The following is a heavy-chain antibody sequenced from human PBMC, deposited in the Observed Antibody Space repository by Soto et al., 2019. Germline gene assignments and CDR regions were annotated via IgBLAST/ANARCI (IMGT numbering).Heavy chain of an antibody. CDR3: AMLYSSTDF. Sequence: QVQLVQSGVEVKKPGASVKVSCKASGYTFTSYYMPWVRQAPGQGLEWKGILNPIGVSTSYAQKFQVSVTMSRHPSTSTVYMALSSLRSEDTPFYFYAMLYSSTDFWGQGTLVTVSS. CDR1: GYTFTSYY. CDR2: LNPIGVST. D-gene: IGHD6-19*01. J-gene: IGHJ1*01. V-gene: IGHV1-46*01.